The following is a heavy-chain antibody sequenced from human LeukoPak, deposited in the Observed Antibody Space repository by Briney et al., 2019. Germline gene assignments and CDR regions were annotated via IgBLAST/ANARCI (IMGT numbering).Heavy chain of an antibody. V-gene: IGHV3-30*02. CDR2: IRNDGTTK. J-gene: IGHJ4*02. CDR3: ATTVFTTTWYFDY. D-gene: IGHD3-9*01. CDR1: GLTFSIFD. Sequence: GGSLRLSCATSGLTFSIFDMHWVRQAPGKGLEWVAYIRNDGTTKDYADSVKGRFTISRDNPKNTLYLQLNSPRGEDTAVYYCATTVFTTTWYFDYWGQGNLVTVSS.